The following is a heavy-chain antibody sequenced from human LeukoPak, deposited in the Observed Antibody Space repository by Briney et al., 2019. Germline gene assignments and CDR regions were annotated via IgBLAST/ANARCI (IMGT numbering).Heavy chain of an antibody. V-gene: IGHV1-8*01. Sequence: ASVKVSCKASGYTFVSYDINWVRQAAGKGLECIGWMNPNSGNTGYAQKFHDRVTMTRDTSMNTAYLELSSLTSEDTAVYYCARAIGNWFDAWGQGILVTVS. D-gene: IGHD2/OR15-2a*01. CDR3: ARAIGNWFDA. CDR2: MNPNSGNT. CDR1: GYTFVSYD. J-gene: IGHJ5*02.